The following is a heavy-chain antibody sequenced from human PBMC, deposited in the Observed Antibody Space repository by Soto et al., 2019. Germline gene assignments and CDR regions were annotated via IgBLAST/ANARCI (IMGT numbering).Heavy chain of an antibody. Sequence: GGSLRLSCTASGFTFGDYAMSWFRQAPGKGLEWVGFIRSKAYGGTTEYAASVKGRFTISRDDSKSIAYLQMNSLKTEDTAVYYCTSMLEITMIAYFQHWGQGTLVTVSS. CDR2: IRSKAYGGTT. J-gene: IGHJ1*01. V-gene: IGHV3-49*03. CDR1: GFTFGDYA. CDR3: TSMLEITMIAYFQH. D-gene: IGHD3-22*01.